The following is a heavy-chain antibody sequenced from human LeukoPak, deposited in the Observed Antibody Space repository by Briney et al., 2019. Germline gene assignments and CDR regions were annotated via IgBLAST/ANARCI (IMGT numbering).Heavy chain of an antibody. J-gene: IGHJ5*02. CDR3: ARASRYGLGWFDP. CDR1: GFTFSDYY. V-gene: IGHV3-11*01. Sequence: GGSLRLSCAASGFTFSDYYMSWIRQAPGKGLEWVSYISSSGSTKYYADSVKGRFTISRDNAKNSLSLQMNSLRAEDTAVYYCARASRYGLGWFDPWGQGTLVTVSS. D-gene: IGHD5-18*01. CDR2: ISSSGSTK.